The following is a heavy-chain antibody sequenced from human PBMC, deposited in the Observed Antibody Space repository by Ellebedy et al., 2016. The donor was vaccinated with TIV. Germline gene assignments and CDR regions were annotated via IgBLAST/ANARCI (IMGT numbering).Heavy chain of an antibody. CDR1: GFSFSSSW. CDR3: ARDSSPSWSGKYYDAFDI. CDR2: IRRDESKK. V-gene: IGHV3-7*01. J-gene: IGHJ3*02. Sequence: GESLKISCAGSGFSFSSSWMTWVRQAPGKGLEWVANIRRDESKKSYVDSVEGRFTVSRDNGRNILYLQMNNLRPEDTAVYYCARDSSPSWSGKYYDAFDIWGLGTMVTVSS. D-gene: IGHD1-26*01.